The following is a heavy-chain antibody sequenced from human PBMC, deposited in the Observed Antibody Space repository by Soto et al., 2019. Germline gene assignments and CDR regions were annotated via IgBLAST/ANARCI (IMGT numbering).Heavy chain of an antibody. CDR2: LSPATVKTKT. D-gene: IGHD3-3*01. V-gene: IGHV1-8*01. J-gene: IGHJ5*01. CDR1: GYTFTNYD. Sequence: QVQLLQSGAEVKRPGASVKVSCRASGYTFTNYDVSWVRQAAGHGLERMGWLSPATVKTKTTYLPQVRDRVSMTWDTSVATAYLEVLDLTSDDTAVYYCARGGTANYAFWSDPRGVWLACWGEGIIVTVSS. CDR3: ARGGTANYAFWSDPRGVWLAC.